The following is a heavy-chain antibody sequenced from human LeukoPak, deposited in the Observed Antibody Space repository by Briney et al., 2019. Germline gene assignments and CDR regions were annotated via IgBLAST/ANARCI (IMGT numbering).Heavy chain of an antibody. CDR3: ARRDKYDD. D-gene: IGHD2-15*01. CDR2: IYSNGSTT. Sequence: SGGSLRLSCAASGVTLSGNWRHWVRQAPGKGLVWVSRIYSNGSTTSYAASVKSRLTTSRDNGKNTLYPQTNTLRAVDTAVYYCARRDKYDDWGEGTLVTVS. J-gene: IGHJ4*02. CDR1: GVTLSGNW. V-gene: IGHV3-74*01.